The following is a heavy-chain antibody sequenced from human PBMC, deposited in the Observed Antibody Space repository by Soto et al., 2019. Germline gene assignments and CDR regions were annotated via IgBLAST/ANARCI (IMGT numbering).Heavy chain of an antibody. V-gene: IGHV4-59*01. CDR1: GGSISSYY. D-gene: IGHD2-2*01. Sequence: SETLSLTCTVSGGSISSYYWSWIRQPPGKGLEWIGYIYYSGSTNYNPSLKSRVTISVDTSKNQFSLRLSSVTAADTAVYYCARVSPAATNAFDIWGQGTMVTVS. CDR2: IYYSGST. J-gene: IGHJ3*02. CDR3: ARVSPAATNAFDI.